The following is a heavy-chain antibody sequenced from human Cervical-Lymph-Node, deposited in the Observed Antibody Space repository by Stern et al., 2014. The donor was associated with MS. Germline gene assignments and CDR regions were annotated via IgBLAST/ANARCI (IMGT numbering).Heavy chain of an antibody. V-gene: IGHV1-69*01. CDR1: GGTFSDYA. Sequence: QLVQSGAEVKKPGSSVKVSCKASGGTFSDYAISWIRQAPGQGLEWVGGIIPFFGTTNYAQKFQGRVTLTADAATSTAHMELSSLRSDDTAIYYCARGGNPDWYFDLWGRGTLITVSS. J-gene: IGHJ2*01. D-gene: IGHD2/OR15-2a*01. CDR3: ARGGNPDWYFDL. CDR2: IIPFFGTT.